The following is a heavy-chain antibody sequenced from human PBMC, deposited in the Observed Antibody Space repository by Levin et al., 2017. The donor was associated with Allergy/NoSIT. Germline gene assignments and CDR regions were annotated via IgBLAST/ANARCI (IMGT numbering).Heavy chain of an antibody. V-gene: IGHV4-34*01. D-gene: IGHD6-6*01. CDR2: INHSGST. J-gene: IGHJ6*02. CDR1: GGSFSGYY. Sequence: SQTLSLPCAVYGGSFSGYYWSWIRQPPGKGLEWIGEINHSGSTNYNPSLKSRVTISVDTSKNQFSLKLSSVTAADTAVYYCARGPIAARRSLTDHYYYGMDVWGQGTTVTVSS. CDR3: ARGPIAARRSLTDHYYYGMDV.